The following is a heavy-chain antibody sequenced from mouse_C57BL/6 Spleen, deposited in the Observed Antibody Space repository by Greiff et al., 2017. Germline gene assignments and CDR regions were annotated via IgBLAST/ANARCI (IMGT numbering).Heavy chain of an antibody. D-gene: IGHD1-1*02. CDR1: GYAFSRSW. J-gene: IGHJ2*01. CDR2: IYPGAGDP. CDR3: AREERRDYGD. V-gene: IGHV1-82*01. Sequence: VTLMESGPELVKPGASVKISCKASGYAFSRSWMNWVKQRPGKGLEWIGLIYPGAGDPNYNGKFKGKATLTADKTSSTAYMQLSSLTSEDSAVYFCAREERRDYGDWGQGTTLTVAS.